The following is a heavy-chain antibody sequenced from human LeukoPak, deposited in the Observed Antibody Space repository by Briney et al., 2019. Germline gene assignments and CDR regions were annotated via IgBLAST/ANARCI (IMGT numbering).Heavy chain of an antibody. D-gene: IGHD2-8*02. Sequence: PGGSLRLSCAASGFTLNGYWMHWVRQAPGEGLVWVSRIDPDGSTTNYAESVKGRLATSRDNAKNTMYLQMNSLRAEDTALYYCTRVQAGRSGLMDVWGRGTTVTVSS. V-gene: IGHV3-74*01. CDR2: IDPDGSTT. J-gene: IGHJ6*02. CDR1: GFTLNGYW. CDR3: TRVQAGRSGLMDV.